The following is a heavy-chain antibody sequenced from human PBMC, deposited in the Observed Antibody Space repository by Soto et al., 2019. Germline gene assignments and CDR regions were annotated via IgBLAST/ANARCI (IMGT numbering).Heavy chain of an antibody. CDR3: ATGIAAAGTSSQPPPGY. D-gene: IGHD6-13*01. CDR2: ISAYNGNT. V-gene: IGHV1-18*01. Sequence: ASVKVSCKASGYTFTSYGISWVRQAPGQGLEWMGWISAYNGNTNYAQKLQGRVTMTTDTSTSTAYMELRSLRSDDTAVYYCATGIAAAGTSSQPPPGYWGQGTLVTVSS. CDR1: GYTFTSYG. J-gene: IGHJ4*02.